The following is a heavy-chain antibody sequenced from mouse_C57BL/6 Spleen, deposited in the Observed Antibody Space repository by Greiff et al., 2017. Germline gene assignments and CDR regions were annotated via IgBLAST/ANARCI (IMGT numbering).Heavy chain of an antibody. Sequence: QVTLKESGPGILQPSQTLSLTCSFSGFSLSTFGMGVGWLRQPSGKGLEWLAHICWDDDKYYNPALKSRLTISKDTSTHQVFPTTANVDTANTATYDCARIHRSYYAMDDWGQGTTVTVSS. J-gene: IGHJ4*01. V-gene: IGHV8-8*01. CDR1: GFSLSTFGMG. CDR2: ICWDDDK. CDR3: ARIHRSYYAMDD.